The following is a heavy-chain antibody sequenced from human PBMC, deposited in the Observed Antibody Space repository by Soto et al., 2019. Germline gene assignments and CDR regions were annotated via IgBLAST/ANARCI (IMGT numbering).Heavy chain of an antibody. J-gene: IGHJ4*02. CDR3: VKDYQETGYSIGWYRGWDQSFDY. CDR2: ISSNGGST. CDR1: GFTFSSYA. Sequence: GGYLKLSCSASGFTFSSYAMHWVRQAPGKGLEYVSAISSNGGSTYYADSVKGRFTISRDNSKNTLYLQMSSLRAEDTAVYYCVKDYQETGYSIGWYRGWDQSFDYWGQGTLVTVSS. D-gene: IGHD6-19*01. V-gene: IGHV3-64D*06.